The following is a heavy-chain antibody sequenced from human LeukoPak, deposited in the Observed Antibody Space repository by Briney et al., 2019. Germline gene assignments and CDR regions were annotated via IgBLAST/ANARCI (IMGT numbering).Heavy chain of an antibody. D-gene: IGHD2-21*01. CDR2: ISGGGGST. J-gene: IGHJ4*02. Sequence: PGGSLRLSCAASGFTFSSYGMSWVRQAPGKGLEWVSAISGGGGSTYYADSVKGRFTISRDNSKNTLYLQMNSLRGEDTAVYYCAKERGGEFDYWGQGTLVTVSS. CDR3: AKERGGEFDY. V-gene: IGHV3-23*01. CDR1: GFTFSSYG.